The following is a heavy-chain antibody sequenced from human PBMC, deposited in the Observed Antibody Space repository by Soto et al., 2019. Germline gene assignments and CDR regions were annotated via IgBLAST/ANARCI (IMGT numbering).Heavy chain of an antibody. V-gene: IGHV4-30-4*01. D-gene: IGHD2-21*01. CDR1: GASIINDDYF. Sequence: SETLSLTFTVSGASIINDDYFWSLIRQPPGKGLEWIGFIYYSGTYYNPSLKSRATISADTSKNHFSLKLTSATAADTAVYYCARDLAYCASGSCYAKWGSWGQGTLVTVSS. CDR2: IYYSGT. J-gene: IGHJ5*02. CDR3: ARDLAYCASGSCYAKWGS.